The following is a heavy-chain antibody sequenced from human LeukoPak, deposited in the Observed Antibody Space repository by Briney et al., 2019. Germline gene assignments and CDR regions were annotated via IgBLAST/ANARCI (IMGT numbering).Heavy chain of an antibody. Sequence: PGGSLRLSCAASGFTFSSYAMSWVRQAPGKGLEWVSAISGSGGSTYYADFVKGRFTISRDNSKNTLYLQMNSLRAEDTAVYYCAKVGYDSSGILDYWGQGTLVTVSS. CDR3: AKVGYDSSGILDY. J-gene: IGHJ4*02. D-gene: IGHD3-22*01. CDR1: GFTFSSYA. V-gene: IGHV3-23*01. CDR2: ISGSGGST.